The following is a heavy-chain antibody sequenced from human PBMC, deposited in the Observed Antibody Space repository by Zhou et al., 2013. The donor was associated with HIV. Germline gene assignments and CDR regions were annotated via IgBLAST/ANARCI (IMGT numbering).Heavy chain of an antibody. D-gene: IGHD3-22*01. Sequence: QVQLVQSGAEVRQPGSSVKVSCKASGGTFTNYAISWVRQAPGQGLEWVGGLIPFLGTATYAQRFQGRVTISADESTSTAYMELSSLRSEDTAVYFCARDRRGFFERHGYYSPYCDYWGQGTLVTVSS. J-gene: IGHJ4*02. V-gene: IGHV1-69*12. CDR1: GGTFTNYA. CDR3: ARDRRGFFERHGYYSPYCDY. CDR2: LIPFLGTA.